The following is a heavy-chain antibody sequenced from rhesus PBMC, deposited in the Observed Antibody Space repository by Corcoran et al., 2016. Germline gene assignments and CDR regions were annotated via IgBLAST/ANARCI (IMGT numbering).Heavy chain of an antibody. J-gene: IGHJ5-1*01. V-gene: IGHV4-106*01. D-gene: IGHD2-33*01. CDR3: WLDQFDI. CDR2: SYGGGGAT. CDR1: GGSISDSYF. Sequence: QVQLQESGPGLMKPSETLSLICAVSGGSISDSYFLSWVRQPPGKGREWIGFSYGGGGATSYNPSLKNRVTSSRDTSQNHLALKLTSVTAADTAVEYCWLDQFDIWGAGVLVTVSS.